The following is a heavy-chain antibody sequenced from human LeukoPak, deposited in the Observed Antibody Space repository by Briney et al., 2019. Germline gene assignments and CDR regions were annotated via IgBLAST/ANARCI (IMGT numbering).Heavy chain of an antibody. V-gene: IGHV3-23*01. Sequence: GGSLRLSCAASGFILSNYAMSWVRQAPGKGLEWVSAIDSTGAYTWYADSVKGRFTISKDSSKTTLYLQMNSLRAEDAALYFCAKGSAAGRPYYFDYWGQGTLVTVSS. J-gene: IGHJ4*02. CDR2: IDSTGAYT. CDR3: AKGSAAGRPYYFDY. CDR1: GFILSNYA. D-gene: IGHD6-25*01.